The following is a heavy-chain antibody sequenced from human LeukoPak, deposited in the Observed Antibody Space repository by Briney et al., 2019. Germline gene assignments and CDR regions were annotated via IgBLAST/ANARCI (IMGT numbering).Heavy chain of an antibody. CDR1: GGSISSSNYY. CDR2: IYYSGGT. D-gene: IGHD6-6*01. CDR3: ARGSSPWPFDY. J-gene: IGHJ4*02. V-gene: IGHV4-61*05. Sequence: SETLSLTCTVSGGSISSSNYYWGWIRQPPGKGLEWIGYIYYSGGTNYNPSLKSRVTISVDTSKNQFSLKLSSVTAADTAVYYCARGSSPWPFDYWGQGTLVTVSS.